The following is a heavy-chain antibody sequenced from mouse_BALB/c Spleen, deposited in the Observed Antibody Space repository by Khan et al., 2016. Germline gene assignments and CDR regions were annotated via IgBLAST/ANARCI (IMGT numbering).Heavy chain of an antibody. CDR1: GFTFSNFG. CDR2: ISSDSGTI. V-gene: IGHV5-17*02. Sequence: EVELVESGGGLVQPGGSRKLSCAASGFTFSNFGMHWVRQAPEKGLEWVAYISSDSGTIYYADTVKGRFTISRDNPKNTLFLQMTSLRSEDTAIYYCAPSDYDYTMDYWGHGTSVTVSA. J-gene: IGHJ4*01. D-gene: IGHD2-4*01. CDR3: APSDYDYTMDY.